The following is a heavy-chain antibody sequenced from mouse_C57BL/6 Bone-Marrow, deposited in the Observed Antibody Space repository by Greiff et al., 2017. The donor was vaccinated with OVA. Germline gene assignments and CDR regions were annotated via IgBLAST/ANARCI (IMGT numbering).Heavy chain of an antibody. D-gene: IGHD1-1*01. Sequence: QVQLKESGAELARPGASVKLSCKASGYTFTSYGISWVKQRTGQGLEWIGEIYPRSGNTYYNEKFKGKATLTADKSSSTAYMELRSLTSEDSAVYFCARGYYGSSYDYFDYWGQGTTLTVSS. CDR2: IYPRSGNT. J-gene: IGHJ2*01. V-gene: IGHV1-81*01. CDR3: ARGYYGSSYDYFDY. CDR1: GYTFTSYG.